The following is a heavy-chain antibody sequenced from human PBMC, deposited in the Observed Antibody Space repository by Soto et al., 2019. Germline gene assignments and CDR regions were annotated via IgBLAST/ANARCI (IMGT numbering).Heavy chain of an antibody. J-gene: IGHJ4*01. D-gene: IGHD2-2*01. V-gene: IGHV1-3*01. CDR1: GYPFPSFE. Sequence: ASVKVFCKTSGYPFPSFEVHWIRQAPGQRPEWMGGISNAGSGNTKYSQKFQDRLTITGDKRATTVYMALSSLTSEDTATYYCARESNHYQDFFQNWGHGTQVTVSS. CDR2: ISNAGSGNT. CDR3: ARESNHYQDFFQN.